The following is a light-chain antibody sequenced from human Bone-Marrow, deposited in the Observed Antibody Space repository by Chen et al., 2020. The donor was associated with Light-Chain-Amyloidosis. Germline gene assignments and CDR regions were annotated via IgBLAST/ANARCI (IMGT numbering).Light chain of an antibody. V-gene: IGLV3-21*02. J-gene: IGLJ3*02. Sequence: SYVLTQPSSVSVAPGQTATIACGGNNIGSTSVHWYQQTPGQAPLLVVYDDSDRHSGIPERLSGSNSGNTATLTISRVDAGDEADYYCQVWDRSSDRPVFGGGTKLTVL. CDR1: NIGSTS. CDR2: DDS. CDR3: QVWDRSSDRPV.